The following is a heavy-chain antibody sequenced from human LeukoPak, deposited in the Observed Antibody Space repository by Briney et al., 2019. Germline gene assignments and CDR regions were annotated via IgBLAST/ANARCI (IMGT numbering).Heavy chain of an antibody. CDR2: IIPIFGTA. V-gene: IGHV1-69*05. D-gene: IGHD2-2*02. CDR1: GGTFSSYA. J-gene: IGHJ6*03. CDR3: AKTKDIVVVPAAIRDYYYYMDV. Sequence: EASVKVSCKASGGTFSSYAISWVRQAPGQGLEWMGGIIPIFGTANYAQKFQGRVTITTDESTSTAYMELSSLRSEDTAVYYCAKTKDIVVVPAAIRDYYYYMDVWGKGTTVTVSS.